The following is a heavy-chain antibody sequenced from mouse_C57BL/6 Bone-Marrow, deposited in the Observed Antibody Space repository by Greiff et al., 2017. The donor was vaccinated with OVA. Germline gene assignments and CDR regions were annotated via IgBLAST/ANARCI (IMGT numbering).Heavy chain of an antibody. D-gene: IGHD2-1*01. CDR3: ARDGVYGNYLYYFDY. CDR1: GFTFSSYA. J-gene: IGHJ2*01. Sequence: EVKLEESGGGLVKPGGSLKLSCAASGFTFSSYAMSWVRQTPEKRLEWVATISDGGSYTYYPDNVKGRFTISRDNAKNNLYLQMSHLKSEDTAMYYCARDGVYGNYLYYFDYWGQGTTLTVSS. V-gene: IGHV5-4*01. CDR2: ISDGGSYT.